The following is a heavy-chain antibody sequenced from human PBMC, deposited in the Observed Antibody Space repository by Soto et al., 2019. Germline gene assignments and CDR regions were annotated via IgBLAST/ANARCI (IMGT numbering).Heavy chain of an antibody. J-gene: IGHJ4*02. CDR1: GFTFSSYA. V-gene: IGHV3-23*01. CDR2: ISGSGGST. CDR3: AKDNVPRGTYDY. Sequence: GGSLRLSCAASGFTFSSYAMSWVCQAPEKGLKWVSAISGSGGSTYYADSVKGRFTISRDNSKKTLYLKMTSLRAEDTAVYYWAKDNVPRGTYDYWGQGTLVTVS. D-gene: IGHD3-3*01.